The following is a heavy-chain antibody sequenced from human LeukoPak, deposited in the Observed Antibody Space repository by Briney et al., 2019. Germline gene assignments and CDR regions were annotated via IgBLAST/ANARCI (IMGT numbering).Heavy chain of an antibody. J-gene: IGHJ4*02. V-gene: IGHV4-59*08. CDR2: ISYSGST. CDR1: GGSINGYY. Sequence: PSETLSLTCTVSGGSINGYYWSWIRQPPGKGLEWIDYISYSGSTNYNPSLKSRVTMSVDTSKNQFSLRLSSVTAADTAVYYCARHGSSYSFDCWGQGTLVTVSS. D-gene: IGHD6-13*01. CDR3: ARHGSSYSFDC.